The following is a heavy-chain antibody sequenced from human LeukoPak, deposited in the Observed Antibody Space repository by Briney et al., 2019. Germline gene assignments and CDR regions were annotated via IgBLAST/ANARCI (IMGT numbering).Heavy chain of an antibody. Sequence: GGSLRLSCAASGFTFSDYYMSWIRQAPGKGLEWVSYISSSSSYTNYADSVKGRFTISRDNAKNSLYLQMNSLRDEDTAVYYCAQGYGSGSKFDYWGQGTLVTVSS. J-gene: IGHJ4*02. CDR2: ISSSSSYT. D-gene: IGHD3-10*01. CDR3: AQGYGSGSKFDY. V-gene: IGHV3-11*06. CDR1: GFTFSDYY.